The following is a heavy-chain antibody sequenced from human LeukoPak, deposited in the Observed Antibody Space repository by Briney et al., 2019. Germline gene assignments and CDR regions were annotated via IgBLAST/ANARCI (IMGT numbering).Heavy chain of an antibody. J-gene: IGHJ5*02. V-gene: IGHV1-8*01. CDR3: VRDGEGVAISVNYWFDP. CDR2: MNPNNGNT. D-gene: IGHD3-10*01. Sequence: ASVKVSCKASGFTFTSYDINWVRQASGQGLEWMGWMNPNNGNTGYAQKFQGRVTMTRDTSISTAHMELRGLRSDDTAVYYCVRDGEGVAISVNYWFDPWGQGTLVTVSS. CDR1: GFTFTSYD.